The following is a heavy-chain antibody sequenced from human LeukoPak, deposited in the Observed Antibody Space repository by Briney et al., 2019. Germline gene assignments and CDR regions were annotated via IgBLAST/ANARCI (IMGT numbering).Heavy chain of an antibody. V-gene: IGHV4-31*03. J-gene: IGHJ5*02. D-gene: IGHD3-10*01. Sequence: PSETPSLTCTVSGGSISSGGYYWSWIRQHPGKGLEWIGYIYYSGSTYYNPSLKSRVTISVDTSKNQFSLKLSSVTAADTAVYYCARDRGGYYGSGTKFDPWGQGTLVTVSS. CDR2: IYYSGST. CDR1: GGSISSGGYY. CDR3: ARDRGGYYGSGTKFDP.